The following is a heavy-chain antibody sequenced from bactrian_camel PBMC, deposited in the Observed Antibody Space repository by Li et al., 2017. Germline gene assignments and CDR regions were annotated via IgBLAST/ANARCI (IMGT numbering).Heavy chain of an antibody. V-gene: IGHV3S53*01. J-gene: IGHJ4*01. D-gene: IGHD3*01. CDR3: RAEDTSQLRGFCPPL. CDR1: GYSDCNYA. Sequence: HVQLVESGGNSVQAGGSLRLSCAVLGYSDCNYAMSWYRQAPGKEREFVSEVDSAGGTTYAESVKGRFTISQDNAKTTVSLQMNSLKPEDTATYYCRAEDTSQLRGFCPPLWGQGTQVTVSS. CDR2: VDSAGGT.